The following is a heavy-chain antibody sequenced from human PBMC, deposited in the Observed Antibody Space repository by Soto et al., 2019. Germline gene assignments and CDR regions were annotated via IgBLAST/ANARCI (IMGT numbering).Heavy chain of an antibody. J-gene: IGHJ6*02. CDR3: ARAECSTPNCLTAYYSYGLDV. CDR2: INTAGSTK. D-gene: IGHD2-2*01. Sequence: GGSLRLSCAASGLTFSNFEMHWVRQAPGKGLEWVSYINTAGSTKYYAESVKGRFTISRDNARNSLSLQMNRLRAEDTAVYYCARAECSTPNCLTAYYSYGLDVWGQGTMVTVSS. V-gene: IGHV3-48*03. CDR1: GLTFSNFE.